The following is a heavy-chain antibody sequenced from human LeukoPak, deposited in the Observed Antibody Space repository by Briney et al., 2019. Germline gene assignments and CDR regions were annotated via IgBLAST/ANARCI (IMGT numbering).Heavy chain of an antibody. CDR3: ARVVGATLNWFDP. D-gene: IGHD4/OR15-4a*01. J-gene: IGHJ5*02. CDR2: ISSSGTTI. CDR1: GFPFTSYE. V-gene: IGHV3-48*03. Sequence: PGRSLRLSCAASGFPFTSYEMNWVRQAPGKGLEWVSYISSSGTTIYYTDSVKGRFTISRDNAKNSLYLQMNSLRAADTAVYYCARVVGATLNWFDPWGQGTLVTVSS.